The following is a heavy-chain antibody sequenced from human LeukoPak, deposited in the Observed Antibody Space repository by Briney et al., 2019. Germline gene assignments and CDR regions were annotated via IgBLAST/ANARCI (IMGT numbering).Heavy chain of an antibody. D-gene: IGHD3-10*01. CDR2: ISYDGSNK. CDR3: ARDRGFGDYLDY. CDR1: GFTFSSYA. Sequence: PGGSLRLSCAASGFTFSSYAMHWVRQAPGKGLEWVAVISYDGSNKYYADSVKGRFTISRDNSKNTLYLQMNSLGAEDTAVYYCARDRGFGDYLDYWGQGTLVTVSS. J-gene: IGHJ4*02. V-gene: IGHV3-30-3*01.